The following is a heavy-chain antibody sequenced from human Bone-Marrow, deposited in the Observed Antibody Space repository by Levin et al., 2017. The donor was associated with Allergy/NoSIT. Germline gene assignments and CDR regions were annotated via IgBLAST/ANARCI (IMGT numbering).Heavy chain of an antibody. D-gene: IGHD5-18*01. CDR3: AKGCRGYSYGPYYYYYGMDV. Sequence: PGGSLRLSCAASGFTFSSYAMSWVRQAPGKGLEWVSAISGSGGSTYYADSVKGRFTISRDNSKNTLYLQMNSLRAEDTAVYYCAKGCRGYSYGPYYYYYGMDVWGQGTTVTVSS. CDR1: GFTFSSYA. J-gene: IGHJ6*02. CDR2: ISGSGGST. V-gene: IGHV3-23*01.